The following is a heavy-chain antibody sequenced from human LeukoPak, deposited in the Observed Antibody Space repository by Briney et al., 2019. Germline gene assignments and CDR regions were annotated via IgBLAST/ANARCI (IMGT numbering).Heavy chain of an antibody. V-gene: IGHV4-38-2*02. J-gene: IGHJ4*02. CDR2: INHSGST. Sequence: SETLSLTCTVSGYSISSGYYWGWIRQPPGKGLEWIGEINHSGSTNYNPSLKSRVTISVDTSKNQFSLKLSSVTAADTAVYYCARGAASRIAVAGYFDYWGQGTLVTVSS. CDR1: GYSISSGYY. CDR3: ARGAASRIAVAGYFDY. D-gene: IGHD6-19*01.